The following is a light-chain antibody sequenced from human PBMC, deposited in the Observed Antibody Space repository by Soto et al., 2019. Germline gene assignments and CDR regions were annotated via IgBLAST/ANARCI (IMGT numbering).Light chain of an antibody. CDR3: QQRDNWPLT. CDR2: EGF. V-gene: IGKV3-11*01. J-gene: IGKJ4*01. CDR1: QRLRGH. Sequence: EIVLTQSPATLSLSPGERATLSCRASQRLRGHLAWYQQKPGQAHRLLIYEGFNRATGIPARFSGSGSGTDFILTISSLETEDFAVYYCQQRDNWPLTFGGGTKVEV.